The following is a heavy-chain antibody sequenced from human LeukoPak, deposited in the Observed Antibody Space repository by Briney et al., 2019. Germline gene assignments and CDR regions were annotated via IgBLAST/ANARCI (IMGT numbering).Heavy chain of an antibody. J-gene: IGHJ4*02. CDR2: IYYTGNN. D-gene: IGHD2-15*01. CDR1: GGSISSYY. Sequence: SETLSLTCTVSGGSISSYYWSWTRQPPGKGLEWIGYIYYTGNNNYNPSLKSRVTMSVDTSKNQFSLKLSSVTAADTAVYYCAREFYCSGGICYDYWGQGTLVTVSS. CDR3: AREFYCSGGICYDY. V-gene: IGHV4-59*12.